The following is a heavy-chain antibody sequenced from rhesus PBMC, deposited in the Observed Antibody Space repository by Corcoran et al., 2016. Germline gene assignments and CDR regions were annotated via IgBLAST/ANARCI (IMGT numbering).Heavy chain of an antibody. D-gene: IGHD1-44*01. J-gene: IGHJ4*01. CDR1: GGSISSGFD. CDR3: ARDGNIAPFDY. CDR2: IYGSSGST. V-gene: IGHV4-76*01. Sequence: QVQLQESGPGVVKPSETLSLTCAVSGGSISSGFDWSWIRQPPGKGLEWIGYIYGSSGSTNYNPSLKNRVTISKNASKNQFSLKLSSVTAADTAVYYCARDGNIAPFDYCGQGVLVTVSS.